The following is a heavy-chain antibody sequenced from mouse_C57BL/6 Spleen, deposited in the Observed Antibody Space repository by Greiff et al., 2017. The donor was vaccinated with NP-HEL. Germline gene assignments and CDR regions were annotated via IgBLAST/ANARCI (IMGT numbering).Heavy chain of an antibody. D-gene: IGHD2-3*01. Sequence: VQLQQPGAELVRPGSSVKLSCKASGYTFTSYWMDWVKQRPGQGLEWIGNIYPSDSETHYNQKFKDKATLTVDKSSSTAYMQLSSLTSEDSAVYYCAREMGSRKFAYWGQGTLVTVSA. J-gene: IGHJ3*01. V-gene: IGHV1-61*01. CDR1: GYTFTSYW. CDR2: IYPSDSET. CDR3: AREMGSRKFAY.